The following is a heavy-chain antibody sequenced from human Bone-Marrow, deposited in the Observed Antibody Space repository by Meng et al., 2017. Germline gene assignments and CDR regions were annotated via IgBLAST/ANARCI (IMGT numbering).Heavy chain of an antibody. J-gene: IGHJ1*01. D-gene: IGHD1-26*01. V-gene: IGHV1-8*01. Sequence: VQAVQSGARVKKAGASVKVSCKSSGYHFTSYDINWVRQATGQGLEWMGWMNPNSGNTGYAQKFQGRVTMTRNTSISTAYMELSSLRSEDTAVYYCARGPSGSYPLEYFQHWGQGTLVTVSS. CDR3: ARGPSGSYPLEYFQH. CDR1: GYHFTSYD. CDR2: MNPNSGNT.